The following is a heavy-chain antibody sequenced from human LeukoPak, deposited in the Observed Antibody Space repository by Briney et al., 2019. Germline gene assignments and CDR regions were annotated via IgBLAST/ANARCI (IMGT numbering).Heavy chain of an antibody. CDR3: AKEKLLWFGEPLF. V-gene: IGHV3-23*01. D-gene: IGHD3-10*01. J-gene: IGHJ4*02. CDR2: ISGSGGST. CDR1: GLTFRSNA. Sequence: PGGSLRPSGAASGLTFRSNAMGWVRKPPGKGLEWVSAISGSGGSTYYADSVKGRFTISRDNSKNTLYLQMNSLRAEDTAIYYCAKEKLLWFGEPLFGGQGTLVTVSS.